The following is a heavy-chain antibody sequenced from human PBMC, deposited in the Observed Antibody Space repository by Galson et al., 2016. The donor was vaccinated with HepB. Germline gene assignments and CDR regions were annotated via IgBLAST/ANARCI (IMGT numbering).Heavy chain of an antibody. Sequence: PTQTLTLTCTVSGFSLSDASMGVSWIRQPPGKPLEWLAHIFSHDEKSYSTSLKNRLTISKDTSKSQVVLTMTNMDPVDTATYYCAHAWGQYYDFWSGYSAWGQGTLVTVSS. CDR3: AHAWGQYYDFWSGYSA. J-gene: IGHJ5*02. CDR2: IFSHDEK. D-gene: IGHD3-3*01. V-gene: IGHV2-26*01. CDR1: GFSLSDASMG.